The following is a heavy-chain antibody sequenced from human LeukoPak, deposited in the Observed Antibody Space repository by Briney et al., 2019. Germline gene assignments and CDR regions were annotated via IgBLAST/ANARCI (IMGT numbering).Heavy chain of an antibody. D-gene: IGHD2-21*01. CDR1: GFTFSNSA. CDR2: IKQDGSEK. V-gene: IGHV3-7*01. J-gene: IGHJ4*02. Sequence: GGSLRLSCAASGFTFSNSAMSWVRQAPGKGLEWVANIKQDGSEKYYVDSVKGRFTISRDNAKNSLYLQMNSLRAEDTAVYYCARGARVRGNYFDYWGQGTLVTVSS. CDR3: ARGARVRGNYFDY.